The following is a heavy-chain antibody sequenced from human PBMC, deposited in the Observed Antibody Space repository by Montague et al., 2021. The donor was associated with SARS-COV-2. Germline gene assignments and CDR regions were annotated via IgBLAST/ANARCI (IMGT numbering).Heavy chain of an antibody. J-gene: IGHJ6*03. CDR1: GDSVSSYSAA. CDR2: TYYRSKWYN. V-gene: IGHV6-1*01. D-gene: IGHD1-14*01. CDR3: ARATEWRGYYYYYYMDV. Sequence: CAISGDSVSSYSAAWNWIRQSPSIGLEWLGRTYYRSKWYNDYALSVKSRITINPDTSKNQFSLQLNSVTPEDTAVYYCARATEWRGYYYYYYMDVWGKGTTVTVSS.